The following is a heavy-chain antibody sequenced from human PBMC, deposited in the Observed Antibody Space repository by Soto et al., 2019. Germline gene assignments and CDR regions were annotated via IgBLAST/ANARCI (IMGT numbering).Heavy chain of an antibody. J-gene: IGHJ4*02. V-gene: IGHV1-46*03. Sequence: EASVKVSCKASGYTFTSYYMHWVRQAPGQGLEWMGTINPSGGSTSYAQKFQGRVTMTRDTSTSTVYMELSSLRSEDTAVYYCARGLITVGGVIVSNYFDYWGQGTLVTVSS. CDR1: GYTFTSYY. D-gene: IGHD3-16*02. CDR2: INPSGGST. CDR3: ARGLITVGGVIVSNYFDY.